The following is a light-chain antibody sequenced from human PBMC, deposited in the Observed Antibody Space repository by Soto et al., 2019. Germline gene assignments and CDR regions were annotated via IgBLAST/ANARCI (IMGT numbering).Light chain of an antibody. J-gene: IGLJ1*01. V-gene: IGLV2-14*01. CDR1: SSDVGGYNF. CDR2: DVT. Sequence: QSALTQPASVSGSPGQSITISCTGTSSDVGGYNFVSWYQQHPGTAPKLMIYDVTNRPSGVSTRFSGSKSGYTASLTISGLQAEDEAEYYCSSYSTSSTPSYAFGTGTKVTVL. CDR3: SSYSTSSTPSYA.